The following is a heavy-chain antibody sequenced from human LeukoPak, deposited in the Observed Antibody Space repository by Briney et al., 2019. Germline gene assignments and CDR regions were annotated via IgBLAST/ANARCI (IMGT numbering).Heavy chain of an antibody. J-gene: IGHJ4*02. CDR2: IIPIFGTA. V-gene: IGHV1-69*01. D-gene: IGHD5-12*01. Sequence: ASVKVSCKASGGTFSSYAISWVRQAPGQGLEWTGGIIPIFGTANYAQKFQGRVTITADESTSTAYMELSSLRSEDTAVYYCARAGRGYSGYVPFDYWGQGTLVTVSS. CDR3: ARAGRGYSGYVPFDY. CDR1: GGTFSSYA.